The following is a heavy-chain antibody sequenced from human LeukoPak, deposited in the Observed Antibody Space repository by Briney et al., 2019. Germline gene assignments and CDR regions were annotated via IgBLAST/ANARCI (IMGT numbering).Heavy chain of an antibody. CDR2: ISYDGMNK. Sequence: AGGSLRLSCAASGFTFRSYAMQWGRGAPCKGLWWGAVISYDGMNKYYAGSLKGRFSISRDNSKNTLYLQMNSLRAEDTAVYYCAREKDYGDYSPDYYYGMDVRGQGTTVTVSS. CDR1: GFTFRSYA. D-gene: IGHD4-17*01. V-gene: IGHV3-30*03. CDR3: AREKDYGDYSPDYYYGMDV. J-gene: IGHJ6*02.